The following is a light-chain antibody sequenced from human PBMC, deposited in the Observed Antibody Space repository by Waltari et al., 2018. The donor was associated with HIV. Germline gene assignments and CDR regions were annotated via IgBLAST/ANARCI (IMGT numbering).Light chain of an antibody. CDR3: CSYAGDYTFVL. J-gene: IGLJ2*01. CDR2: DVS. CDR1: SSDVGGYNY. Sequence: QSALTQPRSVSGSPGQSVTISCTGTSSDVGGYNYVSWYQQHPGKAPKLMIYDVSKRPSGVPDRFSGSNSGNTASLTISGLQAEDEADYYCCSYAGDYTFVLFGGGTKLTVL. V-gene: IGLV2-11*01.